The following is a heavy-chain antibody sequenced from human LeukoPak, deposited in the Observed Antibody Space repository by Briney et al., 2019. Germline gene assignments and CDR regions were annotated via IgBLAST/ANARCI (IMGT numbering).Heavy chain of an antibody. CDR1: GFAFNTYM. CDR2: IGGSGNST. Sequence: GGSLRLSCAASGFAFNTYMMSWVRQAPGKGLEWVSSIGGSGNSTHYSDSVKGRFTISRDNSKNMLYLQMDSLRAEDTAVYYCVKRPTVYLGDTGDIWGQGTMVTVSS. D-gene: IGHD2-21*01. J-gene: IGHJ3*02. V-gene: IGHV3-23*05. CDR3: VKRPTVYLGDTGDI.